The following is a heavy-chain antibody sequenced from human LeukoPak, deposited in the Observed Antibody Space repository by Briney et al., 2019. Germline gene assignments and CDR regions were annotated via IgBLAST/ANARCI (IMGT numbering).Heavy chain of an antibody. CDR2: ISWNSGSI. V-gene: IGHV3-9*01. Sequence: GGSLRLSCAASGFTFDDYAMHWVRQAPGKGLEWVSGISWNSGSIGYADSVKGRFTISRDNAKNSLYLQMNSLRAEDTALYHCAKDIEPFRTVVTPVCDYWGQGTLVTVPS. J-gene: IGHJ4*02. CDR1: GFTFDDYA. CDR3: AKDIEPFRTVVTPVCDY. D-gene: IGHD4-23*01.